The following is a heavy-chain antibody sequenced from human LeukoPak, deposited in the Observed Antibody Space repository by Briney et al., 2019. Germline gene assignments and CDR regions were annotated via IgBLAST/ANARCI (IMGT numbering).Heavy chain of an antibody. CDR1: GYTFTSYG. D-gene: IGHD3-22*01. J-gene: IGHJ4*02. V-gene: IGHV1-18*01. CDR2: ISTYNGNT. Sequence: ASVKVSCKASGYTFTSYGISWVRQAPGQGLEWMGWISTYNGNTKYAQNLQGRVTMTTDTSTNTAYMELRSLRSGDTAVYFCARCSSRYLSTSYSDYWGQGTLVTVSS. CDR3: ARCSSRYLSTSYSDY.